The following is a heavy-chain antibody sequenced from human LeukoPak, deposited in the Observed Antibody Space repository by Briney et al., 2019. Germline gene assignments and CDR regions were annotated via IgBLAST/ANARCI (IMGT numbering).Heavy chain of an antibody. CDR3: ARDYYYDSSGYYGWWGRRGDYFDY. D-gene: IGHD3-22*01. CDR2: ISSSGSTI. V-gene: IGHV3-48*03. J-gene: IGHJ4*02. CDR1: GFTFSSYE. Sequence: GGSLRLSCAASGFTFSSYEMNWVRQAPGKGLEWVSYISSSGSTIYYADSVKGRFTISRDNAKNSLYLQMNSLRAEDTAVYYCARDYYYDSSGYYGWWGRRGDYFDYWGQGTLVTVSS.